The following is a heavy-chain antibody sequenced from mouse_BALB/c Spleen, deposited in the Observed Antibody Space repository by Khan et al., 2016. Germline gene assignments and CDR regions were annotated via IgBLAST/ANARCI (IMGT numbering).Heavy chain of an antibody. CDR3: AREGWLLGYFDY. D-gene: IGHD2-3*01. CDR1: GYTFTSYT. J-gene: IGHJ2*01. V-gene: IGHV1-4*01. CDR2: VIPSNAYT. Sequence: VQLQESGAELARPGASVRMSCKASGYTFTSYTMHWVKQGPGQGLEWIGYVIPSNAYTNYNQKFKDKATLTADKSSSTAYMQLSSLTSEDSAVYYCAREGWLLGYFDYWGKGTTLTVTS.